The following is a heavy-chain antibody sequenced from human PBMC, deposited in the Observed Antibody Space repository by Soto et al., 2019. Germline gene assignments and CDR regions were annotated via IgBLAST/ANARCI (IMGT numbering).Heavy chain of an antibody. CDR1: GFTFDNYA. CDR2: ISGSGGAT. Sequence: PGGSLRLSCAASGFTFDNYAMNWVRQAPGKGLEWVAHISGSGGATKYADPVKGRFTISRDNSKNTLYLQMNSLRAEDTAVYYCAKTRGSLYAFDIWGQGTMVTVSS. V-gene: IGHV3-23*01. D-gene: IGHD2-15*01. CDR3: AKTRGSLYAFDI. J-gene: IGHJ3*02.